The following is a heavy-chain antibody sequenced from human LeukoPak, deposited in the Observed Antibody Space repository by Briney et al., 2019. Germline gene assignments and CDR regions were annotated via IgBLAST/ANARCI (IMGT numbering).Heavy chain of an antibody. Sequence: GGSLRLSCAASGFTFRSYAMSWVRQAPGKGLEWVSAISDDGGDPKYAQSVKGRFTISRDNSRNRLYLQMNSLRVEDTAVYYCARAGGELLRLFDYWGQGTLVTVSS. CDR2: ISDDGGDP. J-gene: IGHJ4*02. CDR3: ARAGGELLRLFDY. V-gene: IGHV3-23*01. CDR1: GFTFRSYA. D-gene: IGHD1-26*01.